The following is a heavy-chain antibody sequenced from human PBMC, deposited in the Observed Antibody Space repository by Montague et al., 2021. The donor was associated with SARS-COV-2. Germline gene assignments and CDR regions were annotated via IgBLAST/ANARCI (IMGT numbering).Heavy chain of an antibody. CDR2: IFYSGST. CDR1: GGSISSSSYY. CDR3: ARHGLRGYSGFDPGRH. V-gene: IGHV4-39*01. D-gene: IGHD5-12*01. Sequence: SETLSLTCTVSGGSISSSSYYWGWIRQPPGKGLEWIGNIFYSGSTYYNTSLKSRVTISVDTSKNQFSLNLTSVTAADTARYFCARHGLRGYSGFDPGRHWDRGILVIVSS. J-gene: IGHJ4*02.